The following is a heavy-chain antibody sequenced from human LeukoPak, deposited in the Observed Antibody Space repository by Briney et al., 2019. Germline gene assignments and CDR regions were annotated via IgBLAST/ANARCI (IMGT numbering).Heavy chain of an antibody. Sequence: SVKVSCKASGFTFTSSAVQWVRQARGQRLEWIGWIVVGSGNTNYAQKFQERVTITRDMSTSTAYMELSSLRSEDTAVYYCAAVLRGYSGYDCWGQGTLVTVSS. CDR3: AAVLRGYSGYDC. V-gene: IGHV1-58*01. CDR2: IVVGSGNT. J-gene: IGHJ4*02. D-gene: IGHD5-12*01. CDR1: GFTFTSSA.